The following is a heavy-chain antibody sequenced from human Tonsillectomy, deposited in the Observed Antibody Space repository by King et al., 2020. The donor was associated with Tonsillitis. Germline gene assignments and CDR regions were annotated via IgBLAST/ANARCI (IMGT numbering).Heavy chain of an antibody. CDR2: IIPIFGTA. V-gene: IGHV1-69*01. CDR1: GGTFSSYA. CDR3: GGTGAAGTIDY. D-gene: IGHD6-13*01. J-gene: IGHJ4*02. Sequence: VQLVESGAEVKKPGSSVKVSCKASGGTFSSYAISWVRQAPGQGLEWMGGIIPIFGTANYAKKFQGRGTITADESTSTACLELSSLRSEETAGYYSGGTGAAGTIDYWGQGTLVTVSS.